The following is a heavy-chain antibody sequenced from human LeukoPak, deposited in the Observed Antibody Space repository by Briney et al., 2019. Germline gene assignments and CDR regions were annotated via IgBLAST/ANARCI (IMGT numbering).Heavy chain of an antibody. V-gene: IGHV1-3*01. CDR3: ARARPISSLPDY. CDR1: GYTFTSYG. J-gene: IGHJ4*02. CDR2: INAGNGNM. Sequence: ASVKVSCKASGYTFTSYGMHWVRQAPGQRLEWMGWINAGNGNMKYSQKFQGRVTITRDASASTAYMDLSSLRSEDTAVYYCARARPISSLPDYWGQGTLVTVSS. D-gene: IGHD6-13*01.